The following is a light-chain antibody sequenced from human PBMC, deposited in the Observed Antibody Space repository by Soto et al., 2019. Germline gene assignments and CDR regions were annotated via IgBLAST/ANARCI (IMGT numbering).Light chain of an antibody. CDR3: QQYDRASWT. CDR1: QSISSW. V-gene: IGKV1-5*03. J-gene: IGKJ1*01. CDR2: RAS. Sequence: DIPMTQSPSTLSASVGDRVIITCRASQSISSWLAWYQQKPGKAPNLLIYRASTLKSGIPSRFSGSGSGTEFTLTISSLQPGDFATYYCQQYDRASWTFGQGTKVEIK.